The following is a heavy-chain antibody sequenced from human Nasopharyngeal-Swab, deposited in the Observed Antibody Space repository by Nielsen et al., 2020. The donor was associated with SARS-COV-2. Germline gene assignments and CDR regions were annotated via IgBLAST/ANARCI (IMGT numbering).Heavy chain of an antibody. Sequence: GESLKISCAASGFTFSSYAMSWVRQAPGKGLEWVAVISHDGSYKDYADSVKGRFTISRDDSKSTLYLQMNSLRTEDTAVYYCARWAGDSSGYYSDYWGQGTLVTVSS. CDR1: GFTFSSYA. V-gene: IGHV3-30*03. CDR2: ISHDGSYK. CDR3: ARWAGDSSGYYSDY. J-gene: IGHJ4*02. D-gene: IGHD3-22*01.